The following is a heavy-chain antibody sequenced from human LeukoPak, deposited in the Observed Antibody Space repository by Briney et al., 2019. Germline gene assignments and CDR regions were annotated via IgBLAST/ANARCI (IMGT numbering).Heavy chain of an antibody. V-gene: IGHV1-69*06. D-gene: IGHD3-3*01. J-gene: IGHJ4*02. Sequence: SVKVSCKASGGIFSSYAISWVRQAPGQGLEWMGGIIPIFGTANYAQKFQGRVTITADKSTSTAYMELSSLRSEDTAVYYCASGRAIFGVVIRPYFDYWGQGTLVTVSS. CDR1: GGIFSSYA. CDR3: ASGRAIFGVVIRPYFDY. CDR2: IIPIFGTA.